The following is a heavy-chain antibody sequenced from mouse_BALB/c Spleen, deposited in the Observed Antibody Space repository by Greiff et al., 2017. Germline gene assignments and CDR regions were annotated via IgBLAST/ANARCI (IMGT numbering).Heavy chain of an antibody. CDR3: ARSYYYGSSYGFAY. Sequence: QVTLKVSGPGILQPSQTLSLTCSFSGFSLSTSGMGVGWIRQPSGKGLEWLAHIWWDDDKRYNPALKSRLTISKDTSSNQVFLKIASVDTADTATYYCARSYYYGSSYGFAYWGQGTLVTVSA. CDR2: IWWDDDK. CDR1: GFSLSTSGMG. D-gene: IGHD1-1*01. J-gene: IGHJ3*01. V-gene: IGHV8-8*01.